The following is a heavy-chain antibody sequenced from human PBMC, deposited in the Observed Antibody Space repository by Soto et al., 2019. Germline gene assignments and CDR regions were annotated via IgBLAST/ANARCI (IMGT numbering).Heavy chain of an antibody. CDR2: ISSSGSTI. CDR3: ATEPMQYYYDSSGYPAD. D-gene: IGHD3-22*01. J-gene: IGHJ4*02. V-gene: IGHV3-11*01. CDR1: GFTFSDYY. Sequence: PGGSLRLSCAASGFTFSDYYMSWIRQAPGKGLEWVSYISSSGSTIYYADSVKGRFTISRDNAKSSLYLQMNSLRAEDTAVYYCATEPMQYYYDSSGYPADWGQGTLVTVSS.